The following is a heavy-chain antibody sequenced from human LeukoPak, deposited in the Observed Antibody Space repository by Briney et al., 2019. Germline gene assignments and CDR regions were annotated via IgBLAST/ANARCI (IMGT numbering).Heavy chain of an antibody. J-gene: IGHJ6*04. Sequence: PGRSLTLSSPPSGFSFNYYCIKWVSQAPGGGRGWVSYIISSVSTIYYADSVKGPLTLSRDHAKKPLYRQIDRLMAEGPAVYFCAELGITMSGGVWGKGTPVTISS. CDR1: GFSFNYYC. CDR2: IISSVSTI. V-gene: IGHV3-48*03. CDR3: AELGITMSGGV. D-gene: IGHD3-10*02.